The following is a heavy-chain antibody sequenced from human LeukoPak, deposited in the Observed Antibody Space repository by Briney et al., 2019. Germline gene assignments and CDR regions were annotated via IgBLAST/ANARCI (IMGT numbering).Heavy chain of an antibody. CDR3: AREQHLGAFDI. CDR1: GGSFSGYY. J-gene: IGHJ3*02. D-gene: IGHD6-13*01. CDR2: INHSGST. Sequence: PSETLSLTCAVYGGSFSGYYWSWIRQPPGKGLEWIGEINHSGSTNYNPSLKTRVTISIDTSKNQFSLKLNSVAAADTAVYYCAREQHLGAFDIWGQGTMVTVSS. V-gene: IGHV4-34*01.